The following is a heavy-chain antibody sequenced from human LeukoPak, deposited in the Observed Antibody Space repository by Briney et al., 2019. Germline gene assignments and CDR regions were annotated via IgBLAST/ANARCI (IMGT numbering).Heavy chain of an antibody. J-gene: IGHJ6*03. CDR1: GFTFSSYW. CDR3: AREEGSSWYYHYYYYMDV. CDR2: IKQDGSEK. V-gene: IGHV3-7*01. D-gene: IGHD6-13*01. Sequence: GGSLRLSGAASGFTFSSYWMSWVRQAPGKGLEWVANIKQDGSEKYYVDSVKGRFTISRDNAKNSLYLQMNSLRAEDTAVHYCAREEGSSWYYHYYYYMDVWGKGTTVTVSS.